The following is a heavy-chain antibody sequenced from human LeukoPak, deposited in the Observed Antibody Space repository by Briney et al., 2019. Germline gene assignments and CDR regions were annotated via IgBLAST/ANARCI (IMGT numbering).Heavy chain of an antibody. J-gene: IGHJ4*02. Sequence: PGESLRLSCAASGFTFANTWMHWVRQAPGKGLVWVSLINNDGSTTNYADSVKGRFTISRDNAKNTVYLQMNSLRAEDTAVYYCAIGGTYGSGSWGQGTLVTVSS. D-gene: IGHD3-10*01. V-gene: IGHV3-74*01. CDR1: GFTFANTW. CDR2: INNDGSTT. CDR3: AIGGTYGSGS.